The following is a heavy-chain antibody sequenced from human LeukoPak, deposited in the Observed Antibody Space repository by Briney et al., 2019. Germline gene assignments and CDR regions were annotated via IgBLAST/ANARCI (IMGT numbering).Heavy chain of an antibody. V-gene: IGHV3-30-3*01. J-gene: IGHJ4*02. CDR1: GFTFSRYA. CDR3: ARDPWRGDTAMVYPHY. D-gene: IGHD5-18*01. CDR2: ISYDGSNK. Sequence: GGSLRLSCAASGFTFSRYAMHWVRQAPGKGLEWVAVISYDGSNKYYADSVKGRFTISRDNSKNTLYLQMNSLRAEDTAVYYCARDPWRGDTAMVYPHYRGQGTLVTVSS.